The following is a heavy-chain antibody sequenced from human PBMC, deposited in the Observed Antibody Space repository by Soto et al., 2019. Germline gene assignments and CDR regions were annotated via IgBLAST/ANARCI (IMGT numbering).Heavy chain of an antibody. CDR1: GGTFSGFA. D-gene: IGHD1-1*01. Sequence: SVKVSCKTSGGTFSGFALSWVRQAPGQGLEWMGGIIPISGTANYAQKFQGRVTISADESTSTAYMELSSLRYEDTAVYFCARGTNWNDPTAFDIWGQGTMVTLSS. J-gene: IGHJ3*02. CDR3: ARGTNWNDPTAFDI. CDR2: IIPISGTA. V-gene: IGHV1-69*13.